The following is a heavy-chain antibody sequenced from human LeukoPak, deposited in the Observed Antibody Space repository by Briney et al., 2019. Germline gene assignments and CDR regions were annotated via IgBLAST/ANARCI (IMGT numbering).Heavy chain of an antibody. Sequence: GSPRPSPAASLVTSSISRMSSVSHSPGEGRGSVSNIRQDGSEKDYVDSVKGRFTISRDNAKNTLYLQMNSLRAEDTAVYYCARAQVGATPDAFDIWGQGTMVTVSS. CDR2: IRQDGSEK. CDR1: LVTSSISR. V-gene: IGHV3-7*04. J-gene: IGHJ3*02. CDR3: ARAQVGATPDAFDI. D-gene: IGHD1-26*01.